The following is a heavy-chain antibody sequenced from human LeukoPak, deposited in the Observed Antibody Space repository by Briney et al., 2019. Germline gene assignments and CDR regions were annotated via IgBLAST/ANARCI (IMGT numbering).Heavy chain of an antibody. V-gene: IGHV3-74*01. CDR2: INTDGYSI. CDR1: GFTFSSYW. Sequence: GGSLRLSCAASGFTFSSYWMHWVRQAPGKGLVWVSRINTDGYSISYADSVKGRFTISRDNAKNSLYLQMNSLRLEHTALYYCARVDFWGAFDIWGQGTMVTVSS. D-gene: IGHD3-3*01. J-gene: IGHJ3*02. CDR3: ARVDFWGAFDI.